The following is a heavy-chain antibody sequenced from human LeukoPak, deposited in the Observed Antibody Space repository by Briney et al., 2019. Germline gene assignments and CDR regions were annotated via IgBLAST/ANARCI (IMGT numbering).Heavy chain of an antibody. CDR3: ARVASKGGMDV. V-gene: IGHV4-59*02. CDR1: GFTVSSNY. CDR2: VHYTWNT. J-gene: IGHJ6*02. Sequence: GSLRLSCAASGFTVSSNYMSWIRQPPGKGLEWIGHVHYTWNTKYNPSLTGRVSISLDRSKNQFSLSLTSVTAADTAVYYCARVASKGGMDVWGQGTTVTVSS.